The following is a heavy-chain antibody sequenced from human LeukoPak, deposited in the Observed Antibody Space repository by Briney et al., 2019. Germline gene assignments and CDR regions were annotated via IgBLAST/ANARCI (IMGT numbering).Heavy chain of an antibody. CDR1: GYTFTSYG. J-gene: IGHJ4*02. D-gene: IGHD3-16*02. CDR3: ARGGLRLGELSPTPDY. CDR2: ISAYNGNT. V-gene: IGHV1-18*01. Sequence: ASVKVSCKASGYTFTSYGISWARQAPGQGLEWMGWISAYNGNTNYARKLQGRVTMTTDTSTSTAYMELRSLRSDDTAVYYCARGGLRLGELSPTPDYWGQGTLVTVSS.